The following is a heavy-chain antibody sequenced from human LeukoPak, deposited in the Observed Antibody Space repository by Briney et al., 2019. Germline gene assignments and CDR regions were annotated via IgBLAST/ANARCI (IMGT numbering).Heavy chain of an antibody. CDR1: GYTFTSCY. D-gene: IGHD3-22*01. V-gene: IGHV1-46*01. CDR2: INPSGGST. CDR3: ARPPRDSGYYYFAFHI. Sequence: GASVKVSCKASGYTFTSCYMHWVRRAPGQGLEWMGIINPSGGSTSYAQKFQGRVTMTRDMSTSTVYMELSSLRSEDTAVYYCARPPRDSGYYYFAFHIWGQGTMVTVSS. J-gene: IGHJ3*02.